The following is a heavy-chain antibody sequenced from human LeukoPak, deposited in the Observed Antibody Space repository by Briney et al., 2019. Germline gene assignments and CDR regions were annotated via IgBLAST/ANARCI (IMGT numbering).Heavy chain of an antibody. Sequence: PSETLSLTCAVYGGSFSGYYWSWIRQPPGKGLEWIGEINHSGSTNYNPSLKSRVTISVDTSKNQFSLKLSSVTAADTAVYYCARRARRSYFDYWGQGTLVTVSS. CDR3: ARRARRSYFDY. CDR1: GGSFSGYY. CDR2: INHSGST. D-gene: IGHD1-14*01. V-gene: IGHV4-34*01. J-gene: IGHJ4*02.